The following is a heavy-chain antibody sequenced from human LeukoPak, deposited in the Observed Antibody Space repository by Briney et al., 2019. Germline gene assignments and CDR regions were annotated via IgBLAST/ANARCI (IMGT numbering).Heavy chain of an antibody. CDR1: GFTFDDYA. Sequence: GGSLRLSCAASGFTFDDYAMHWVRQAPGKGLEWVSGINWNGGSTGYADSVKGRFTISRDNAKNSLYLQMNSLRAEDTAVYYCARVRAYYYDSSGYYQGYAFDIWGQGTMVTVSS. D-gene: IGHD3-22*01. CDR3: ARVRAYYYDSSGYYQGYAFDI. CDR2: INWNGGST. J-gene: IGHJ3*02. V-gene: IGHV3-20*04.